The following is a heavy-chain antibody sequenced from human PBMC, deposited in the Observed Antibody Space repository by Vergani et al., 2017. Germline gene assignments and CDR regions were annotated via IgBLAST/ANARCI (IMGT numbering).Heavy chain of an antibody. J-gene: IGHJ4*02. V-gene: IGHV3-23*01. CDR3: AKALSYYRSGSPFHY. D-gene: IGHD3-22*01. CDR1: GFTFSSYA. CDR2: ISGSGGST. Sequence: DVQLLESGGGFVQPGGSLRLSCAASGFTFSSYAMSWVRQAPGKGLEWVSAISGSGGSTYYADSVKGRFTISRDNSKNTLYLQMNSLRAEDTAVYYCAKALSYYRSGSPFHYWGQGTLVTVSS.